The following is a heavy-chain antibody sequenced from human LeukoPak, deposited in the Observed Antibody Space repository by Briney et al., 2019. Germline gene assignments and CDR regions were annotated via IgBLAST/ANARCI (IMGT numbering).Heavy chain of an antibody. D-gene: IGHD3-3*01. CDR2: ISPDGSTT. V-gene: IGHV3-74*01. Sequence: GGSPRLSCAASGFTFSSYWMHWVRQAPGKGLVWVSRISPDGSTTGHADSVKGRFTTSRDNAKNTLFLQMNSLRAEDTAVYYCTRDFDFSSAIWGQGTLVTVSS. CDR3: TRDFDFSSAI. J-gene: IGHJ4*02. CDR1: GFTFSSYW.